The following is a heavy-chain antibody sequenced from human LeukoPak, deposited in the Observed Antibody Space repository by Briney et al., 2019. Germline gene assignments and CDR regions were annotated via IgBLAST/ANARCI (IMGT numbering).Heavy chain of an antibody. CDR2: ISDSGGTT. Sequence: GGSLRLSCAASGFTFSKHAMSWVRQAPGQGLEWVSGISDSGGTTYYPDSVRGRFTISRDISQSTLYLQMNSLRADDTAVYYCAKGTSDWYRFKFWGQGTLVTVSS. J-gene: IGHJ4*02. CDR3: AKGTSDWYRFKF. D-gene: IGHD6-19*01. CDR1: GFTFSKHA. V-gene: IGHV3-23*01.